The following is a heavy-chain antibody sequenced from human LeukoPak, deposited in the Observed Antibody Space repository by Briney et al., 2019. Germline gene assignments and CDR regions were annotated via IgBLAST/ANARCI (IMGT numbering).Heavy chain of an antibody. CDR2: IRYDGSNK. V-gene: IGHV3-30*02. CDR1: GFTFSSYG. D-gene: IGHD1-26*01. CDR3: AKDGIVGTMGFDY. Sequence: SGGSLRLSCAASGFTFSSYGMHWVRQAPGKGLEWVAFIRYDGSNKYYADSVKGRLTISRDNSKNTLYLQMNSLRAEDTAVYYCAKDGIVGTMGFDYWGQGTLVTVSS. J-gene: IGHJ4*02.